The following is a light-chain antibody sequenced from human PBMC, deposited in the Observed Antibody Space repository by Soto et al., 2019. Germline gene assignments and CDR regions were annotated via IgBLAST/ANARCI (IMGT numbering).Light chain of an antibody. V-gene: IGKV3-11*01. CDR2: DAS. CDR3: QQRGNWPPLYT. CDR1: ESVSSH. Sequence: ETVLTQSPASLSLSPGESATLSCWASESVSSHLAWYQQKPGQAPRLLIYDASNRATDIPARFSGSGSGTDFTLTISSLEPEDSAVYYCQQRGNWPPLYTFGQGTKVEIK. J-gene: IGKJ2*01.